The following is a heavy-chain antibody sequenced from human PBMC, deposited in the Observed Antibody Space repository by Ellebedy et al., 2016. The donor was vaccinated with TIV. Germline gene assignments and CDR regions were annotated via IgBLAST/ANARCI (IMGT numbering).Heavy chain of an antibody. Sequence: GESLKISXAASGFTFSSYWMSWVRQAPGKGLEWVSAISGSGGSTYYADSVKGRFTISRDNSKNTLYLQMNSLRAEDTAVYYCASGGIVGATTGWYFDLWGRGTLVTVSS. J-gene: IGHJ2*01. V-gene: IGHV3-23*01. CDR2: ISGSGGST. CDR1: GFTFSSYW. D-gene: IGHD1-26*01. CDR3: ASGGIVGATTGWYFDL.